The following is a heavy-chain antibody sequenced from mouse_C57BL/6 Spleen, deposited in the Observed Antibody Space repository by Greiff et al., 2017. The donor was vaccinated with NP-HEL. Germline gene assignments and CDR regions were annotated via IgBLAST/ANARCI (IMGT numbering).Heavy chain of an antibody. CDR1: GYTFTSYW. Sequence: QVQLQQPGAELVMPGASVKLSCKASGYTFTSYWMHWVKQRPGQGLEWIGEIDPSDSYTNYNQKFKGKSTLTVDKSSSTAYMQLSSLTSEDSAVYYCARTDGNTWFAYWGQGTLVTVSA. V-gene: IGHV1-69*01. CDR2: IDPSDSYT. CDR3: ARTDGNTWFAY. D-gene: IGHD2-1*01. J-gene: IGHJ3*01.